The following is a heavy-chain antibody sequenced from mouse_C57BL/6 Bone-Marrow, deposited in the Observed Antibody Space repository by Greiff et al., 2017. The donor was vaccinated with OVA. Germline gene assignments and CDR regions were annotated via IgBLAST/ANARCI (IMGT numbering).Heavy chain of an antibody. D-gene: IGHD2-5*01. J-gene: IGHJ4*01. CDR3: TRGYRNYYAMDY. CDR1: GYTFTDFE. Sequence: VQLQQSGAELVRPGASVTLSCKASGYTFTDFEMHWVKPTPVHGLEWIGAIDPETGGTAYNQQFKGKAILTADQSYSTAYMELRSLTSVDSAVYDCTRGYRNYYAMDYWGQGTSVTVSS. CDR2: IDPETGGT. V-gene: IGHV1-15*01.